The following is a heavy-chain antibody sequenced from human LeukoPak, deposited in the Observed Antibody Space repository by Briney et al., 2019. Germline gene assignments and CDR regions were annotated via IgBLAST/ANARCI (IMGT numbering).Heavy chain of an antibody. CDR1: GGSIISGSYD. CDR2: IYTSGST. D-gene: IGHD6-13*01. J-gene: IGHJ4*02. Sequence: SETLSLTCTVYGGSIISGSYDWSWLRQPAGKGLEWIGRIYTSGSTNYNPYLQSRVTKSVDTSKNQFSLKLSSVTAADTAVYYCARHVVAAAGWIDYWGQGTLVTGSS. V-gene: IGHV4-61*02. CDR3: ARHVVAAAGWIDY.